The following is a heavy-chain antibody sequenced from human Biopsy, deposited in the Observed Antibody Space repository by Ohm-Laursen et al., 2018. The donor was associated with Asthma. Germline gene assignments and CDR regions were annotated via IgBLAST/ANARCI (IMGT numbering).Heavy chain of an antibody. J-gene: IGHJ2*01. Sequence: ITGSGGFTYYADSVKGRFTISRDKSDNTLYLQMNSLTAEDTAVYHCAKDERAYYGSDSKYIYSIRIGHTRSVSAFLLTRSSDL. CDR3: AKDERAYYGSDSKYIYSIRIGHTRSVSAFLLTRSSDL. V-gene: IGHV3-23*01. CDR2: ITGSGGFT. D-gene: IGHD2-21*01.